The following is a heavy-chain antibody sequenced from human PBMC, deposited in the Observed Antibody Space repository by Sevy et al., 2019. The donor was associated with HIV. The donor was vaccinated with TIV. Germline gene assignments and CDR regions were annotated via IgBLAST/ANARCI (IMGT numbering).Heavy chain of an antibody. Sequence: SETLSLTCTVSGGSISSYYWSWIRQPPGKGLEWIGYIYYSGSTNYNPSLKSRVTISVDTSKNQFSLKLGSVTAADTDVYYCARENYDILTGYYLVDYWGQGTLVTVSS. CDR2: IYYSGST. J-gene: IGHJ4*02. CDR3: ARENYDILTGYYLVDY. D-gene: IGHD3-9*01. CDR1: GGSISSYY. V-gene: IGHV4-59*01.